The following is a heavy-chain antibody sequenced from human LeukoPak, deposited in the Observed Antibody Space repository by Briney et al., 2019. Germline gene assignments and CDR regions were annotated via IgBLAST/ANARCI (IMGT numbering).Heavy chain of an antibody. V-gene: IGHV3-21*01. CDR2: ISSSSYI. D-gene: IGHD3-16*01. J-gene: IGHJ4*02. CDR3: ARDPSRVPIT. Sequence: GGSLRLSYAASGFTFSSYSMNWVRQAPGKGLEWVSSISSSSYIYYADSVKGRFTISRDNAKNSLYLQMNSLRAEDTAVYYCARDPSRVPITWGQGTLVTVSS. CDR1: GFTFSSYS.